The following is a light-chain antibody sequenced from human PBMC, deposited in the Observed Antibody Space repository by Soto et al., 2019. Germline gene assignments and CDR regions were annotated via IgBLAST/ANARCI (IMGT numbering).Light chain of an antibody. V-gene: IGLV2-23*02. CDR2: EVS. Sequence: QSALTQAASVSGSPGQSITISCTGTSSDVGSYNLVSWYQQHPGKAPKLMIYEVSTRPSGLSNRFSGSKSGNTASLTISGLQAEDEADYYCCSYAGSRTPLIFGTGTKVTVL. J-gene: IGLJ1*01. CDR1: SSDVGSYNL. CDR3: CSYAGSRTPLI.